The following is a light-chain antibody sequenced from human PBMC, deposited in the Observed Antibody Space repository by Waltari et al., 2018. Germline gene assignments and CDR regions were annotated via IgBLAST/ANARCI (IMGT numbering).Light chain of an antibody. CDR1: HTITTY. Sequence: GDRVTITCRASHTITTYLNWYQQKPGKAPKVLISAASTLHSGVPSRFSGSGSGTYFTLTISSLQPEDFVTYYCQQSYETPLTFGGGTRVEIK. J-gene: IGKJ4*01. CDR2: AAS. V-gene: IGKV1-39*01. CDR3: QQSYETPLT.